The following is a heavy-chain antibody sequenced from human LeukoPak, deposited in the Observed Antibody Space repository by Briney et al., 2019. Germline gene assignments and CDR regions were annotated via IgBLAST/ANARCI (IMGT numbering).Heavy chain of an antibody. V-gene: IGHV1-2*02. D-gene: IGHD6-19*01. CDR1: GYTFTGYY. Sequence: ASVKVSCKASGYTFTGYYMHWVRQAPGQGLEWMGWINPNSGGTNYAQKFQGRVTMTRDTSISTAYMELSRLRSDDTAVYYCARDGIAVAGTGSDYWGQGTLVTVSS. CDR3: ARDGIAVAGTGSDY. CDR2: INPNSGGT. J-gene: IGHJ4*02.